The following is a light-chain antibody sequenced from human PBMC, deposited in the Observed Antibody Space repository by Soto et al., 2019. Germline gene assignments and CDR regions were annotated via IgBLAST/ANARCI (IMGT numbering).Light chain of an antibody. V-gene: IGLV1-47*01. CDR3: AAWDDSRSGVV. J-gene: IGLJ2*01. CDR2: RNN. CDR1: SSNIGSNY. Sequence: QSVLTQPPSASGTPGQRVTISCSGSSSNIGSNYVYWYQQLPATAPNLLIYRNNQRPSGVADRFSGSKSGTSASLAISGLRSEDEADYYCAAWDDSRSGVVFGGGTKLTVL.